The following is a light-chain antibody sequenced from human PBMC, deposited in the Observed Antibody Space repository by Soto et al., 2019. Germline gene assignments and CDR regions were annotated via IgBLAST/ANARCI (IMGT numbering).Light chain of an antibody. CDR1: QSVSSSY. V-gene: IGKV3-20*01. CDR2: GAS. Sequence: EIVLTQSPGTLSLSPGERATLSCRASQSVSSSYLAWYQQKPGQAPRLLIYGASSRATGIPDRFSGSGSRTDFTLTISSLEPEDFAVYYCQQYGSSGTFGQGTKVDIK. J-gene: IGKJ1*01. CDR3: QQYGSSGT.